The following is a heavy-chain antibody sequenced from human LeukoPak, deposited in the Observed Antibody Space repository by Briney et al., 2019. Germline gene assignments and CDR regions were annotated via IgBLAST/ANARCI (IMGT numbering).Heavy chain of an antibody. D-gene: IGHD3-22*01. J-gene: IGHJ4*02. CDR3: ATLSTYYYDSSGSDFDY. CDR2: IIPIFGTA. V-gene: IGHV1-69*06. Sequence: SVKVSCKASGGTFSSYAISWVRQAPGQGLEWMGGIIPIFGTANYAQKFQGRVTITADKSTSTAYMELSSLRSEDTAVYYCATLSTYYYDSSGSDFDYWGQGTLVTVSS. CDR1: GGTFSSYA.